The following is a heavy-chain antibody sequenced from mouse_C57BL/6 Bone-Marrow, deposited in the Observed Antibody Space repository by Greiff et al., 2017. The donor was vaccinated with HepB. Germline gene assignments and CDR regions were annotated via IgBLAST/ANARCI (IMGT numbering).Heavy chain of an antibody. V-gene: IGHV1-55*01. CDR1: GYTFTSYW. CDR2: IYPGSGST. CDR3: ARWGYGSSYGAMDY. Sequence: QVQLQQPGAELVKPGASVKMSCKASGYTFTSYWITWVKQRPGQGLEWIGDIYPGSGSTNYNEKFKSKAPLTVDKSSSTAYMQLSSLTSEDSAVYYCARWGYGSSYGAMDYWGQGTSVTVSS. D-gene: IGHD1-1*01. J-gene: IGHJ4*01.